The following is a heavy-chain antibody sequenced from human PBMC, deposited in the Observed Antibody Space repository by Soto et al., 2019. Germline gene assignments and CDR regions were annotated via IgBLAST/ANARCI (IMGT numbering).Heavy chain of an antibody. D-gene: IGHD2-21*02. CDR1: GYTITSYG. Sequence: AASVKVSCKASGYTITSYGISWVRQAPGQGLEWMGWISAYNGNTNYAQKLQGRFTISRDNAKNSLYLQMNSLRAEDTALYYCAKAIGVTSLYYFDYWGQGTLVTVSS. J-gene: IGHJ4*02. CDR2: ISAYNGNT. V-gene: IGHV1-18*01. CDR3: AKAIGVTSLYYFDY.